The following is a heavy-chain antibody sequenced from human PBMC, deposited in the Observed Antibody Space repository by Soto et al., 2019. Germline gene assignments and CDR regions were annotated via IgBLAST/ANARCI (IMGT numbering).Heavy chain of an antibody. V-gene: IGHV1-18*01. CDR2: INTYNGNT. D-gene: IGHD3-10*01. Sequence: QVQLVQSGAEVKKPGASVKVSCKASGYTFTNYGISWVRQAPGQGLEWMGWINTYNGNTNHAQKLQGRVTMTTDTSTSTAYMGLRSLRSDDTAVYYCARCVGSGNYYNQYNWFDPWGQGTLVTVSS. CDR1: GYTFTNYG. J-gene: IGHJ5*02. CDR3: ARCVGSGNYYNQYNWFDP.